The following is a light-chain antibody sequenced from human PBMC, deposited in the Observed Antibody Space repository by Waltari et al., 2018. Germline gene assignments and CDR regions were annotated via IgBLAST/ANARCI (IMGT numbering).Light chain of an antibody. CDR3: MQTTHWPRT. J-gene: IGKJ2*01. CDR2: KIS. V-gene: IGKV2-30*02. Sequence: DVVMTQSPLSLSVTLEQPASISCKSSQSLVHSDGKTYLNWFHQRPGQSPRRLIYKISNRESEVPDRFSGSGSGTDFTLTINRVEAEDVGVYYCMQTTHWPRTFGQGTKLEIK. CDR1: QSLVHSDGKTY.